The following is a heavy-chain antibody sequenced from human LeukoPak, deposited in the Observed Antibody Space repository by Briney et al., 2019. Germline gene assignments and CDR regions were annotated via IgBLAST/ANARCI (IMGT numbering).Heavy chain of an antibody. Sequence: GGSLRLSCAASGFTFSSYAMSWVRQAPGKGLEWVSAISGSGGSTYYADSVKGRFTISRDNSKNTLYLQMNSLRAEDTAVYYCASSMFSVDTAMVTSDYWGQGTLVTVSS. CDR3: ASSMFSVDTAMVTSDY. V-gene: IGHV3-23*01. CDR2: ISGSGGST. CDR1: GFTFSSYA. D-gene: IGHD5-18*01. J-gene: IGHJ4*02.